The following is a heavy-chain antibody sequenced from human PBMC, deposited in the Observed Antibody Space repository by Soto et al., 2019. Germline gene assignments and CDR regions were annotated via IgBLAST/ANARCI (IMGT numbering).Heavy chain of an antibody. J-gene: IGHJ4*02. CDR1: DGSISTSSYY. D-gene: IGHD3-22*01. CDR2: IFYTGRT. CDR3: TRHHPHHYDSSGYFDY. Sequence: QLQMQEPGPGLVKPSETLSLTCTVSDGSISTSSYYWGWIRQSPGKGLEWIGTIFYTGRTYYNPSLESRVTLSVDTSKNQFSLHLTSVTAADTAVCYCTRHHPHHYDSSGYFDYWGQGTLVTVSS. V-gene: IGHV4-39*01.